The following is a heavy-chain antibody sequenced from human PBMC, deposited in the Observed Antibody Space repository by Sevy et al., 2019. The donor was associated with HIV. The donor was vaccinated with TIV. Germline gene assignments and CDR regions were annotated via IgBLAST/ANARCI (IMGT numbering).Heavy chain of an antibody. CDR3: TRWKAAQSIFDY. V-gene: IGHV3-49*04. CDR2: LKSDVYGGTV. D-gene: IGHD6-6*01. Sequence: GGSLRLSCTASGFTFGDYCMSWVRQAPGKGLEWVAFLKSDVYGGTVDHAASVRGRFVISKDDSNTIAYLQMNDLKTEDKGVYYCTRWKAAQSIFDYWGQGPLVTVSS. J-gene: IGHJ4*02. CDR1: GFTFGDYC.